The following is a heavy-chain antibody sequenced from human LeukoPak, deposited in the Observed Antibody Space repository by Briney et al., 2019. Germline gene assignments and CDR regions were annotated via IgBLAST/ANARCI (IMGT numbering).Heavy chain of an antibody. J-gene: IGHJ5*02. V-gene: IGHV3-21*01. CDR3: PTSITYFDLWSGRDWMDH. Sequence: GGSLRLSCVVAGLTFRSYSINWVRQPPGKGLEWVSSITGSSSHIFYTDSVKGRFTISRDNGKNSAYLQMDSLRAEDTAVYFCPTSITYFDLWSGRDWMDHWGQGTLVIVSS. D-gene: IGHD3-3*01. CDR1: GLTFRSYS. CDR2: ITGSSSHI.